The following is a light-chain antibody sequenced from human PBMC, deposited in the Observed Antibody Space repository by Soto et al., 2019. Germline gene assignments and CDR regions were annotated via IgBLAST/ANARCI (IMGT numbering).Light chain of an antibody. CDR1: RSNIGSNT. J-gene: IGLJ3*02. Sequence: VLTQPPSASGNPGQRVTISCSGSRSNIGSNTVAWYQQLPGTAPKLLIYSNNQRPSGVPDRYSGCKSGASDSLAINGLQYEGEADYYCAAWDDSLNAWVFGGGTKLTVL. V-gene: IGLV1-44*01. CDR2: SNN. CDR3: AAWDDSLNAWV.